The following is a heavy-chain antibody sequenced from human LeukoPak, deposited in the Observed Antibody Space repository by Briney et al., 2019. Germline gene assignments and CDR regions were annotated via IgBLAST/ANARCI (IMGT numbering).Heavy chain of an antibody. CDR3: ARLRPSIGAAGTFDY. D-gene: IGHD6-13*01. V-gene: IGHV4-30-4*01. Sequence: SETLSLTCTVSGGSISSGDYYWSWIRQPPGKGLEWIGYIYYSGSTYYSPSLKSRVTISVDTSKNQFSLKVSSVTAADTAVYYCARLRPSIGAAGTFDYWGQGTLVTVSS. CDR1: GGSISSGDYY. CDR2: IYYSGST. J-gene: IGHJ4*02.